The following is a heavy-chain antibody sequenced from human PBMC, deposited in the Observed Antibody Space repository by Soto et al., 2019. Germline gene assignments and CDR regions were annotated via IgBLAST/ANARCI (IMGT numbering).Heavy chain of an antibody. J-gene: IGHJ4*02. CDR1: GFTFSDYY. Sequence: QVQLVESGGGLVKPGGSLRLSCAASGFTFSDYYMSWIRQAPGKGLEWVSYISSSSGYINYADSVKGRFTISRDNAKNSLYLQMNRLRAEDTAVYYCAREGPGSSSWYVDSWGQGTLFTVSS. V-gene: IGHV3-11*05. CDR3: AREGPGSSSWYVDS. CDR2: ISSSSGYI. D-gene: IGHD6-13*01.